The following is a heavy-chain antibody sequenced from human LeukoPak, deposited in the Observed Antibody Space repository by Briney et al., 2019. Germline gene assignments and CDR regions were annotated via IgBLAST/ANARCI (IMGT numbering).Heavy chain of an antibody. CDR1: GGSISSYY. CDR2: IYYSGST. V-gene: IGHV4-59*12. Sequence: SETLSLTCTVSGGSISSYYWSWIRQPPGKGLEWIGYIYYSGSTNYNPSLKSRVTISVDTSKNQFSLKLSSVTAADTAVYYCARDLSGCSSTSCYDPEYYYYYGMDVWGQGTTVTVSS. D-gene: IGHD2-2*01. CDR3: ARDLSGCSSTSCYDPEYYYYYGMDV. J-gene: IGHJ6*02.